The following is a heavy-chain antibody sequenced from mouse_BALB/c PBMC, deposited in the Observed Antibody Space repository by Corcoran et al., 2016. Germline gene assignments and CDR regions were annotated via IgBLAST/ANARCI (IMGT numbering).Heavy chain of an antibody. V-gene: IGHV14-3*02. Sequence: EVQLQQSGAELVKPGASVKLSCTASGFNIKDTYMHWVKQRPEQGLEWIGRIDPANGNTKYDPKFQGKATITADTSSNTAYLQLSSLTSEDTAVYYCARRAGYYAMDYWGQGTSVTVSS. J-gene: IGHJ4*01. D-gene: IGHD3-3*01. CDR1: GFNIKDTY. CDR2: IDPANGNT. CDR3: ARRAGYYAMDY.